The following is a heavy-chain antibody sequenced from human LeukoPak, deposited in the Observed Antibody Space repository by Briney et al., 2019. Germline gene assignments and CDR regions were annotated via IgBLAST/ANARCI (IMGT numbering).Heavy chain of an antibody. CDR2: IIPVFGTA. CDR3: ASTHSPRYCSSTSCSGSWFDP. V-gene: IGHV1-69*01. Sequence: SVKVSLKASGGTFISYAISWVRQAPGQGLEWMGGIIPVFGTANYAQKFQGRVTITADESTSTAYMELSSLRSEDPAVYYCASTHSPRYCSSTSCSGSWFDPWGQGTLVTVS. D-gene: IGHD2-2*01. J-gene: IGHJ5*02. CDR1: GGTFISYA.